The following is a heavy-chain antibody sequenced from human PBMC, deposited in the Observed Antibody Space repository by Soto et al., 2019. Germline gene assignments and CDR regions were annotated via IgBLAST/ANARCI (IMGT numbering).Heavy chain of an antibody. CDR3: AIDIADYGGNDSDY. V-gene: IGHV3-33*01. D-gene: IGHD4-17*01. J-gene: IGHJ4*02. CDR1: GFTFSSYG. Sequence: GGSLRLSCAASGFTFSSYGMHWVRQAPGKGLEWVAVIWYDGSNKYYADSVKGRFTISRDNSKNTLYLQMNSLRAEDTAVYYCAIDIADYGGNDSDYRCPAPLLTVFS. CDR2: IWYDGSNK.